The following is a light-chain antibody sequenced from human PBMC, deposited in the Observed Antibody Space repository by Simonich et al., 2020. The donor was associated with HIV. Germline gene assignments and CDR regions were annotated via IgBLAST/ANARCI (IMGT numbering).Light chain of an antibody. J-gene: IGKJ4*01. CDR3: QQHNNWPLT. CDR2: AAS. CDR1: QSVSSN. Sequence: EIVMTQSPATLSVSPGERATISCRASQSVSSNLAWYQQRPGQAPSLLIYAASTRATGIPARFSGSGSGTEFTLTISSMQSEDFAVYYCQQHNNWPLTFGGGTKVEIK. V-gene: IGKV3-15*01.